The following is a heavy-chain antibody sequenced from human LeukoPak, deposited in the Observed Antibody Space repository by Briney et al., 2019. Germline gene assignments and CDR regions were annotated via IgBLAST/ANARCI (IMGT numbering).Heavy chain of an antibody. CDR2: IYYSGST. V-gene: IGHV4-59*11. CDR3: ARGGCSSTSCKNWFDP. D-gene: IGHD2-2*01. Sequence: SETLSLTCTVSGGSISSHYWSWIRQPTGKGLEWIGYIYYSGSTNYNPSLKSRVTISVDTSKNQFSLKLSFVTAADTAVYYCARGGCSSTSCKNWFDPWGQGTLVTVSS. CDR1: GGSISSHY. J-gene: IGHJ5*02.